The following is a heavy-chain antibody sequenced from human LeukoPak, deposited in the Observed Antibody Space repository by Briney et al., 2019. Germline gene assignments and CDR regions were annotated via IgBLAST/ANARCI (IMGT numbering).Heavy chain of an antibody. Sequence: SETLSLTCTVSGGSISSYYWSWIRQPPGKGLEWIGYIYYSGSTNYNPSLKSRVTISVDTSKNQFSPKLSSVTAADTAVYYCARGVHGRSYYFDYWGQGTLVTVSS. CDR3: ARGVHGRSYYFDY. CDR1: GGSISSYY. J-gene: IGHJ4*02. CDR2: IYYSGST. V-gene: IGHV4-59*01. D-gene: IGHD6-6*01.